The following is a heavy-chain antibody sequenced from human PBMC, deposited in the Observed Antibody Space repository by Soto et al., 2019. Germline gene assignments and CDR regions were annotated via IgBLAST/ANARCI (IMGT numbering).Heavy chain of an antibody. J-gene: IGHJ4*02. V-gene: IGHV1-24*01. CDR3: ATGRGGGVITTY. CDR1: GYTLTELS. Sequence: ASVKVSCKVSGYTLTELSMHWVRQAPGKGLEWMGGFDPEDGETIYAQKFQGRVTMTEDTSTDTAYMELSSLRSEDTAVYYCATGRGGGVITTYWGQGTLVTVSS. CDR2: FDPEDGET. D-gene: IGHD3-22*01.